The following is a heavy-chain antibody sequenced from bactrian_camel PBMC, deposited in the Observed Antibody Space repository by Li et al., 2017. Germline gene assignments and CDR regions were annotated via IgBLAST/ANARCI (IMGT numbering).Heavy chain of an antibody. V-gene: IGHV3S25*01. CDR1: GFTFSDYW. D-gene: IGHD8*01. J-gene: IGHJ6*01. Sequence: QVQLVESGGGLVQPGGSLRLSCEASGFTFSDYWLYWVRQAPGKGLEWVSTVNRAGTTTYYGDSVKGRFICSRDNAKNTVYLQMNSLKPEDTAMYYCVTDQGRWSVFDFAYWGQGTQVTVS. CDR3: VTDQGRWSVFDFAY. CDR2: VNRAGTTT.